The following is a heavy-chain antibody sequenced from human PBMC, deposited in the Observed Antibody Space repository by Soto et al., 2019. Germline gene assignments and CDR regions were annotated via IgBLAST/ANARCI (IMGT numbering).Heavy chain of an antibody. J-gene: IGHJ4*02. D-gene: IGHD1-26*01. Sequence: PGGSLRLSCVVSVFPFGANAMSWVRQAPGKGLEWVSGLSNTGRRTSYADSVKGRFNISRDNSENTVYLQMNSLRVEDTAVYYCATEMGATQGPFHNWGQGTLVTVSS. V-gene: IGHV3-23*01. CDR2: LSNTGRRT. CDR3: ATEMGATQGPFHN. CDR1: VFPFGANA.